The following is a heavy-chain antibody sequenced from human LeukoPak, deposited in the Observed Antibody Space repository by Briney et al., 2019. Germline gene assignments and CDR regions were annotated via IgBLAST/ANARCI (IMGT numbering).Heavy chain of an antibody. CDR3: AELGITMIGGV. CDR1: GFTFSSDA. Sequence: GGSLRLSCAASGFTFSSDAMRWVRQAPGKGLEWVSAISSSGGSTYYADSVRGRFIISRDSSKNTLYLQMNSLRVEDTAVYYCAELGITMIGGVWGKGTTVTISS. V-gene: IGHV3-23*01. CDR2: ISSSGGST. J-gene: IGHJ6*04. D-gene: IGHD3-10*02.